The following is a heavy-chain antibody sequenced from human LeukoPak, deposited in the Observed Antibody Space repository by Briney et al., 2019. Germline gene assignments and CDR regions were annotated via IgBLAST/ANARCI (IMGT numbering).Heavy chain of an antibody. CDR1: GDSVSSNSAA. Sequence: SQTLSLTCAISGDSVSSNSAAWNWIRQSPSRGLEWLGRTYYRSKWYNDYAVSVKSRIIINPDTSKNQFSLQLNSVTPEDTAVYYCVKDYDILTGYFDYWGQGTLVTVSS. CDR3: VKDYDILTGYFDY. J-gene: IGHJ4*02. CDR2: TYYRSKWYN. V-gene: IGHV6-1*01. D-gene: IGHD3-9*01.